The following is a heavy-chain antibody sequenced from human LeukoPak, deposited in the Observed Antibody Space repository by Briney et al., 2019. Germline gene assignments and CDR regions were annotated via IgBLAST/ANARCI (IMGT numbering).Heavy chain of an antibody. Sequence: GGSLRLSCAASGFTFSSYAMSWVRQAPGKGLEWVSAISGSGGSTYYGDSVKGRFTISRDNSKTTLYLQMNSLRAEDTAVYYCARDSPHYANAFDIWGQGTVVTVSS. V-gene: IGHV3-23*01. CDR3: ARDSPHYANAFDI. D-gene: IGHD2-2*01. J-gene: IGHJ3*02. CDR1: GFTFSSYA. CDR2: ISGSGGST.